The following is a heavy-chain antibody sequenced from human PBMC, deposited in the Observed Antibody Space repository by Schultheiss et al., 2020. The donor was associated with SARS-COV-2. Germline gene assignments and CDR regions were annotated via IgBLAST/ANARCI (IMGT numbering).Heavy chain of an antibody. CDR2: VSGSGGST. Sequence: GESLKISCAASGFTFSRYAMTWIRQAPGKGLEWVSDVSGSGGSTYYADSVKGRFTVSRDNAKNSLYLQMNSLRAEDTAVYFCATQRYCPGGVCLWGNDYWGQGTLVTVSS. CDR1: GFTFSRYA. J-gene: IGHJ4*02. CDR3: ATQRYCPGGVCLWGNDY. D-gene: IGHD2-8*02. V-gene: IGHV3-23*01.